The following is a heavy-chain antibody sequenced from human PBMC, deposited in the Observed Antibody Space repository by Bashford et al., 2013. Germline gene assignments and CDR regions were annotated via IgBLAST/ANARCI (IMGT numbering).Heavy chain of an antibody. CDR3: ARGGLNYYDISGYYSSFDH. D-gene: IGHD3-22*01. J-gene: IGHJ4*02. CDR2: ISVSNGQT. Sequence: ASVKVSCKASGYTFSDYYLHWVRQAPGQGLEWMGWISVSNGQTNYAQKVQGRVTLTTDTSTATAYMELRSLTSDDTAVYYCARGGLNYYDISGYYSSFDHWGQGTLVTVSS. V-gene: IGHV1-18*04. CDR1: GYTFSDYY.